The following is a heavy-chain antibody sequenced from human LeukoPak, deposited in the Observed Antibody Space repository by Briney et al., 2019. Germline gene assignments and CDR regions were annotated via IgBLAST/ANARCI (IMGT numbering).Heavy chain of an antibody. D-gene: IGHD6-13*01. CDR2: IYSSGST. CDR3: TSHRCTWYTGGWII. V-gene: IGHV4-59*08. Sequence: NPSETLSLTCTVSGGSVSGYYWSWIRQPPGKGLEWIGYIYSSGSTSYNPSLMSRGTISVDTPKNQFSLKLSSVTAADTAVYYCTSHRCTWYTGGWIIWSQGTLVTVSS. CDR1: GGSVSGYY. J-gene: IGHJ4*02.